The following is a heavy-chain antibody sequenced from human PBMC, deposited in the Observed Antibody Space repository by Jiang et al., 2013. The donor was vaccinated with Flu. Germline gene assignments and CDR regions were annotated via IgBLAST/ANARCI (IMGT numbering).Heavy chain of an antibody. CDR3: ARSVVAGSGLHWFDP. CDR2: IYYSGTT. J-gene: IGHJ5*02. CDR1: GGSISSSDYC. D-gene: IGHD2-15*01. V-gene: IGHV4-39*01. Sequence: KPSETLSLTCTVSGGSISSSDYCWGWVRQPPGKGLEWIGTIYYSGTTYYNPSLKSRVTISADTPKNQFSLKLSSVIVADTAVYYCARSVVAGSGLHWFDPWGQGTLVTVSS.